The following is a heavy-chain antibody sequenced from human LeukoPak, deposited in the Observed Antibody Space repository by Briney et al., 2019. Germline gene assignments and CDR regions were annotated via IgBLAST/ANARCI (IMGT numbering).Heavy chain of an antibody. CDR1: GGSISSSSYY. V-gene: IGHV4-39*07. Sequence: SETPSLTCTVSGGSISSSSYYWGWIRQPPGKGLEWIGSIYHSGSTYYNPSLKSRVTISVDRSKNQFSLKLSSVTAADTAVYYCVGSSGYYLAPHFDYWGQGTLVTVSS. CDR2: IYHSGST. J-gene: IGHJ4*02. D-gene: IGHD3-22*01. CDR3: VGSSGYYLAPHFDY.